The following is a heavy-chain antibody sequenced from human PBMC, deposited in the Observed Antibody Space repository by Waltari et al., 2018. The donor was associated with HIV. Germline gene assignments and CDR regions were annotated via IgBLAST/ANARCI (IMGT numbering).Heavy chain of an antibody. CDR2: FDPEDDKT. CDR1: GYTLTELS. Sequence: QVQLIQSGAEVKKPGASVKVSCKVFGYTLTELSMHWVRQAPGKGLEWMGGFDPEDDKTIDAQKFQVRVTMTEDTSTDAAYMELSSLTSEDTAVYYCATGGGTTSIQLYDLDVWGQGTTVTVSS. V-gene: IGHV1-24*01. CDR3: ATGGGTTSIQLYDLDV. D-gene: IGHD1-26*01. J-gene: IGHJ6*02.